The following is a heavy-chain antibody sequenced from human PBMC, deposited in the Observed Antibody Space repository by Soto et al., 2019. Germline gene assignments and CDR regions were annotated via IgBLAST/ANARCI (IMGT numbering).Heavy chain of an antibody. J-gene: IGHJ5*02. CDR3: ARHGDRGIAARPSWFDP. D-gene: IGHD6-6*01. CDR1: GYSFTSYW. Sequence: GESLKISCKGSGYSFTSYWIGWVRQMPGKGLEWMGIIYPGDSDTRYSPSFQGQVTISADKSISTAYLQWSSLKASDTAMYYCARHGDRGIAARPSWFDPWGQGTLVTVSS. CDR2: IYPGDSDT. V-gene: IGHV5-51*01.